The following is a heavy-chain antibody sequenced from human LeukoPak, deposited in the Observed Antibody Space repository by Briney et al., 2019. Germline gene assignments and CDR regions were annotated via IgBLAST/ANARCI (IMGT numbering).Heavy chain of an antibody. J-gene: IGHJ4*02. CDR3: AGVY. Sequence: GGPLRLSCAASGFTFSNYWMHWVRQAPGKGLEWVANIKPDGSEKYYVDSVKGRFTISRDKPKNSLYLQMNSLRAEDTAVYYCAGVYGGQGTLVTVSS. CDR1: GFTFSNYW. CDR2: IKPDGSEK. V-gene: IGHV3-7*01.